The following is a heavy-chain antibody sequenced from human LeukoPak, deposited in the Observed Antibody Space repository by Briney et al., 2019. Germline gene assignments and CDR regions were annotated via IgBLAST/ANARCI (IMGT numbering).Heavy chain of an antibody. D-gene: IGHD5-12*01. J-gene: IGHJ4*02. CDR3: ARGRGGGYDYY. CDR2: IIPILGIA. Sequence: GASVKVSCKASGGTFSSYAISWVRQAPGQGLEWMGRIIPILGIANYAQKFQGRVTITADKSTSTAYMELSSLRSEDTAVYYCARGRGGGYDYYWGQGTLVTVSS. CDR1: GGTFSSYA. V-gene: IGHV1-69*04.